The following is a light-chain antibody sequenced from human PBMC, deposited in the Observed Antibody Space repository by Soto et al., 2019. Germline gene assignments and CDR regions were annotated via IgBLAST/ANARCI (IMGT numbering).Light chain of an antibody. CDR1: SSDVGGYNY. Sequence: QSALTQPASVSGSPGQSITISCTGTSSDVGGYNYVSWYQQHPGKAPKLMNYDVSNRPSGVSNRFSGSKSGNTASLTISWLQAEDEADYYCSSYTSSRTLLYVFGTGTKLTVL. V-gene: IGLV2-14*01. J-gene: IGLJ1*01. CDR2: DVS. CDR3: SSYTSSRTLLYV.